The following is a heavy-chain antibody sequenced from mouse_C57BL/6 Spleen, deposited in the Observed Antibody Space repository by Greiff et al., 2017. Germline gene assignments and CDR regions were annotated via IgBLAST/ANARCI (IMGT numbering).Heavy chain of an antibody. CDR3: ARSGRLRLDY. Sequence: VQLQQSGAELVKPGASVKLSCKASGYTFTSYWMHWVKQRPGQGLEWIGMIHPNSGSTNYNEKFKSKATLTVDKSSSTAYMQLSSLTSEDSAVYYCARSGRLRLDYWGQGTTLTVSS. V-gene: IGHV1-64*01. CDR1: GYTFTSYW. J-gene: IGHJ2*01. D-gene: IGHD2-2*01. CDR2: IHPNSGST.